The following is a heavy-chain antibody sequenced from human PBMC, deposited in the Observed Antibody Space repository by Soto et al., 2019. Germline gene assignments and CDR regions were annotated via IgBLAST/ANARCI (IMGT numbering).Heavy chain of an antibody. CDR1: GFTFSSYA. V-gene: IGHV3-23*01. J-gene: IGHJ6*02. CDR3: AKGRTESSGRSYYGMDV. Sequence: LRLSCAASGFTFSSYAMSWVRQAPGKGLEWVSAISGSGGSTYYADSVKGRFTISRDNSKNTLYLQMNSLRAEDTAVYYCAKGRTESSGRSYYGMDVWGQGTTVTVSS. D-gene: IGHD6-19*01. CDR2: ISGSGGST.